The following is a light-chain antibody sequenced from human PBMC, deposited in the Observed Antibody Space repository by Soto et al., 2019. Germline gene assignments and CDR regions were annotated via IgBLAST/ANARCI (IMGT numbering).Light chain of an antibody. V-gene: IGKV3-15*01. CDR2: GAS. J-gene: IGKJ5*01. CDR3: QQYNNWPT. Sequence: EILMTQSPATLSVSPGERATLSCRASQSVRSNLAWYKQKPGQAPRLLIYGASTRATGIPARLSGSGSGTEFTLTISSLKSEDFAVYYCQQYNNWPTFGHGTRLEIK. CDR1: QSVRSN.